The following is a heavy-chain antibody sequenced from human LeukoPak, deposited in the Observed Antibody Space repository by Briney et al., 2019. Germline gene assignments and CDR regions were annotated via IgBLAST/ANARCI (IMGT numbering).Heavy chain of an antibody. CDR3: IQGYGY. CDR2: IYSGGST. CDR1: GFTVSSNY. D-gene: IGHD4-17*01. J-gene: IGHJ4*02. Sequence: GGSLRPSCAASGFTVSSNYMSWVRQAPGKGLEWVSVIYSGGSTYYADSVKGRFTISRDNSKNTLYLQMNSLKTEDTAVYYCIQGYGYWGQGTLVTVSS. V-gene: IGHV3-66*01.